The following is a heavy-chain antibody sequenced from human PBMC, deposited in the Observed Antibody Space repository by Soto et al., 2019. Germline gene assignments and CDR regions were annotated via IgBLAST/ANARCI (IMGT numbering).Heavy chain of an antibody. V-gene: IGHV1-69*04. Sequence: GASVKVSCKASGGTFSSYTISWVRQAPGQGLEWMGRIIPILGIANYAQKFQGRVTITADKSTSTAYMELSSLRSEDTAVYYCARDRRMGVGAARSYEIVTGTGRSMWFDPWGQGTLVTVSS. CDR1: GGTFSSYT. D-gene: IGHD3-9*01. CDR2: IIPILGIA. CDR3: ARDRRMGVGAARSYEIVTGTGRSMWFDP. J-gene: IGHJ5*02.